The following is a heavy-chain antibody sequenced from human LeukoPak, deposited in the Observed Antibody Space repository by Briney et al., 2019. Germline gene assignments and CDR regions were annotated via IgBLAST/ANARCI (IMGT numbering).Heavy chain of an antibody. CDR2: IYYSGST. CDR3: ARGGQWLADYYYGMDV. D-gene: IGHD6-19*01. CDR1: GGSIRSYY. Sequence: SETLSLTCTVSGGSIRSYYGSWIRQPPGKGLEWIGYIYYSGSTKYNPSLKSRATISADTSKNQFSLKLGSVTAADTAVYYCARGGQWLADYYYGMDVWGQGTTVTVSS. V-gene: IGHV4-59*01. J-gene: IGHJ6*02.